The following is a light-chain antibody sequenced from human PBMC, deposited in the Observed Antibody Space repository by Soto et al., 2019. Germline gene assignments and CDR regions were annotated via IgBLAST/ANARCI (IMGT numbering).Light chain of an antibody. Sequence: QSALTQRASVSGSPGQSISISCTGTSSDVGGYKYVSWYQQHPGKAPKLMIYEVSSRPSGVSNRFSGSKSGNTASLTISGLQTEDEADYYCSSYTSSSTVVFGGGTKVTVL. CDR1: SSDVGGYKY. CDR3: SSYTSSSTVV. CDR2: EVS. V-gene: IGLV2-14*01. J-gene: IGLJ2*01.